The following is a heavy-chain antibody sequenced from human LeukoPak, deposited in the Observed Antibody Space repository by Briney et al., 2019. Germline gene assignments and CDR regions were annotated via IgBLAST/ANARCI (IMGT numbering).Heavy chain of an antibody. CDR1: GGSISSYY. J-gene: IGHJ5*02. Sequence: SPSETLSLTCTVSGGSISSYYWSWIRQPAGKGLEWIGRIYTSGSTNYNPSLKSRVTMSVDTPKNQFSLKLSSVTAADTAVYYCARTSNLYSSSWYRSLVYNWFDPWGQGTLVTVSS. CDR2: IYTSGST. D-gene: IGHD6-13*01. V-gene: IGHV4-4*07. CDR3: ARTSNLYSSSWYRSLVYNWFDP.